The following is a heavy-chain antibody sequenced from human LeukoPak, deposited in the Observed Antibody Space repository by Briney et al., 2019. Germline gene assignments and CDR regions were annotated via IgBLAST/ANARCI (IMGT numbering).Heavy chain of an antibody. D-gene: IGHD7-27*01. V-gene: IGHV4-39*01. J-gene: IGHJ4*02. CDR1: GGSISSSSYY. CDR2: VYYSGRT. Sequence: KPSETLSLTCTVSGGSISSSSYYWGWIRQPPGKGLEWIGSVYYSGRTDYNPSLKSRATISVDTSNNQFSLKLSSVTAADTSVYYCATNLGDYWGQGTLVTVSS. CDR3: ATNLGDY.